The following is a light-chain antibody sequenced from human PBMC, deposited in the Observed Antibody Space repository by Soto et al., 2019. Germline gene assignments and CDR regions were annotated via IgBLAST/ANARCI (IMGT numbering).Light chain of an antibody. V-gene: IGLV2-14*01. CDR2: DVS. CDR3: RSYTRSSTLWV. J-gene: IGLJ3*02. CDR1: SSDGGGYNY. Sequence: QSALTQPASVSGSPGQSITISCTGTSSDGGGYNYVSWYQQHPGKAPKLMIYDVSNRPSGVSNRFSGSKSGNTASLTISGLQAEDEADYYCRSYTRSSTLWVFGGGTKVTVL.